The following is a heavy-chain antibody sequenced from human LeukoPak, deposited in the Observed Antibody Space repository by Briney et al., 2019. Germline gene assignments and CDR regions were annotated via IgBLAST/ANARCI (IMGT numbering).Heavy chain of an antibody. D-gene: IGHD5-24*01. V-gene: IGHV3-9*01. Sequence: GRSLRLSCAASGFTFDDYAMHWVRQAPGKGLEWVSGISWNSGSIGYADSVKGRFTISRDNAKNSLYLQMNSLRAEDTAVYYCARSLGSRTVYYFDYWGQGTLVTVSS. J-gene: IGHJ4*02. CDR2: ISWNSGSI. CDR1: GFTFDDYA. CDR3: ARSLGSRTVYYFDY.